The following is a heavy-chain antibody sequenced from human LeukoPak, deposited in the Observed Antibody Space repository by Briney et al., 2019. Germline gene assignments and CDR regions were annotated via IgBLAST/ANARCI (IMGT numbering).Heavy chain of an antibody. CDR3: AKDHSYSGYDSVRDFDY. CDR2: ISGSGGST. V-gene: IGHV3-23*01. D-gene: IGHD5-12*01. Sequence: GGPLRLSCAASGFTFSSYAMSWVRQAPGKGLEWVSAISGSGGSTYYADSVKGRFTISRDNSKNTLYLQMNSLRAEDTAVYYCAKDHSYSGYDSVRDFDYWGQGTLVTVSS. CDR1: GFTFSSYA. J-gene: IGHJ4*02.